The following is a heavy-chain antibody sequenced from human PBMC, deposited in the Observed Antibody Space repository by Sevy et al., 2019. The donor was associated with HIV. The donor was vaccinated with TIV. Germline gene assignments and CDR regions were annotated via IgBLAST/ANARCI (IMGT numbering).Heavy chain of an antibody. CDR2: IYPDDSET. CDR3: GRLGGHTFGYYYFDS. J-gene: IGHJ4*02. V-gene: IGHV5-51*01. Sequence: GESLKISCKTSGYSFTNYWIGWVRQMPGKGLEWVGIIYPDDSETRYSPSFQGQVTISADKSIGTAYLQWSSLKASDTAVYYCGRLGGHTFGYYYFDSWGQGTLVTVSS. D-gene: IGHD5-12*01. CDR1: GYSFTNYW.